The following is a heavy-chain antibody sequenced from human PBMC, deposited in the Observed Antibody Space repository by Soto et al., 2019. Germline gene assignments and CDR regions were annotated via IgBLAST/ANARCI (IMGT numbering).Heavy chain of an antibody. CDR1: GFTSSYYG. CDR2: MHTGGNEK. V-gene: IGHV3-33*08. CDR3: ARDADTTGHYSHFDL. J-gene: IGHJ4*02. D-gene: IGHD3-9*01. Sequence: QVQLVESGGGVVQPGGSLRLSCAASGFTSSYYGFHWVRQAPGKGLEWVAVMHTGGNEKYYVDSVKGRFTVSRDDSRNMVYLEMSGLRAEDTAEYFCARDADTTGHYSHFDLWGRGVLVAVS.